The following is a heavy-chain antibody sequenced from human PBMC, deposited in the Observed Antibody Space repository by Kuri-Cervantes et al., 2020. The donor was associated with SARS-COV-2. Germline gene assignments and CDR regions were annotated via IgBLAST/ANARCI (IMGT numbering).Heavy chain of an antibody. CDR2: ISYDGSNK. D-gene: IGHD6-13*01. V-gene: IGHV3-30*18. CDR1: GFTFSSYG. J-gene: IGHJ6*02. Sequence: GESLKISCAASGFTFSSYGMHWVRQAPGKGLEWVAVISYDGSNKYYADSVKGRFTISRDNSKNTLYLQMNSLRAEDTAVYYCAKDLEQQLDSHYGMDVWGQGTMVTVSS. CDR3: AKDLEQQLDSHYGMDV.